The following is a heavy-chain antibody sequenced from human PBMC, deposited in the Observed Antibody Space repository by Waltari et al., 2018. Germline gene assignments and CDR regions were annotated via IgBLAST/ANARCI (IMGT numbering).Heavy chain of an antibody. Sequence: QVQLQQWGAGLLKPSETLSLTCAVHGGPLSSNFWNWIRQPPGKGLEWIGEINQSGSTNYNMPLKSRVTMSIDTAKKQFSLMLSSVTAADTAVYYCARGGYGPGGFGIDPWGQGTLVTVSS. V-gene: IGHV4-34*01. CDR1: GGPLSSNF. D-gene: IGHD5-18*01. CDR2: INQSGST. CDR3: ARGGYGPGGFGIDP. J-gene: IGHJ5*02.